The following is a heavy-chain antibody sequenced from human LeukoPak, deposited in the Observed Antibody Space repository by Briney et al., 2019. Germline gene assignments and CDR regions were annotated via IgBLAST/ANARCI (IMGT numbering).Heavy chain of an antibody. Sequence: GGSPRLSCAASGFTFSSYWMSWVRQAPGKGLEWVANIKQDGSEKYYVDSVKGRFTISRDNAKNSLYLQMNSLRAEDTAVYYCAMNFDWLPSRVDYWGQGTLVTVSS. CDR1: GFTFSSYW. CDR2: IKQDGSEK. CDR3: AMNFDWLPSRVDY. D-gene: IGHD3-9*01. V-gene: IGHV3-7*01. J-gene: IGHJ4*02.